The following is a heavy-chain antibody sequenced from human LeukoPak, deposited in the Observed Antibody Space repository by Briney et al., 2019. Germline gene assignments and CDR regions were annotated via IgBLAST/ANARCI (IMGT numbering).Heavy chain of an antibody. Sequence: ASVKVSCKSSGYTFTSYYMHWVRQAPGQGLEWMGIINPSGGSTSYAQKFQGRVTMTRDTSTSTVYMELSSLRSEDSAVYYCARWTTTYLDYWGQGTLVTVSS. CDR2: INPSGGST. D-gene: IGHD4-11*01. V-gene: IGHV1-46*01. CDR1: GYTFTSYY. CDR3: ARWTTTYLDY. J-gene: IGHJ4*02.